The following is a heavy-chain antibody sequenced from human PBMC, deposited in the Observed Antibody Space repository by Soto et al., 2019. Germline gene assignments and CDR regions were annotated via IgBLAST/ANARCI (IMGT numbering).Heavy chain of an antibody. Sequence: ASVNVSCKSSGYTFTSYGISWVRQAPGQELEWMGWISAYNGNTNYAQKLQGRVTMTADKSTRTAYMEMRSLRSDDTAVYYLARDRGCGSYNFDYWGQGTLVTVSS. V-gene: IGHV1-18*01. CDR1: GYTFTSYG. CDR3: ARDRGCGSYNFDY. CDR2: ISAYNGNT. J-gene: IGHJ4*02. D-gene: IGHD1-26*01.